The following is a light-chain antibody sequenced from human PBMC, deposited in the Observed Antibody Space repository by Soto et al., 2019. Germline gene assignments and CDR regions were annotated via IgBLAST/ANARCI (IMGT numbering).Light chain of an antibody. Sequence: DIQMTQSPSTLSASVGDRVIIICRASQSISNWLAWYQQKPGKAPKLLLYKASRLETGVPSRFSGSGSGTEFTLTISTLQPDDFGTYYWEQDNSYSPITVGPGTKLDVK. CDR2: KAS. CDR3: EQDNSYSPIT. V-gene: IGKV1-5*03. J-gene: IGKJ3*01. CDR1: QSISNW.